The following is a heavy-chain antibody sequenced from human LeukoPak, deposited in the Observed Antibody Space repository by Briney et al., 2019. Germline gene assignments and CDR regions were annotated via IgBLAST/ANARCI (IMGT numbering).Heavy chain of an antibody. D-gene: IGHD3-3*01. V-gene: IGHV3-23*01. CDR2: ISXSGGST. J-gene: IGHJ4*02. CDR3: AKDQTFYDFWSGYYFDY. Sequence: CAASGFTFSXYXXXXVXQAPGXXXXXXXAISXSGGSTYYADSVKGRFTISRDNSKNTLYLQMNSLRAEDTAVYYCAKDQTFYDFWSGYYFDYWGQGTLVTVSS. CDR1: GFTFSXYX.